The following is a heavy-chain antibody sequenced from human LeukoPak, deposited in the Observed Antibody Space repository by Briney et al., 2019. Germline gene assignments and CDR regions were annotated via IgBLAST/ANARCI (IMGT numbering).Heavy chain of an antibody. D-gene: IGHD2-15*01. J-gene: IGHJ4*02. CDR2: ISPDGANI. V-gene: IGHV3-74*01. Sequence: PGGSLRLSCAASGFTLSDYWMNWVRQAPRKGPVWVSHISPDGANIAYADSVKGRFTISRDSAKNTLYLQMNSLRVGDTAVYYCVRDGWATTPYDSWGQGTLVTVSS. CDR3: VRDGWATTPYDS. CDR1: GFTLSDYW.